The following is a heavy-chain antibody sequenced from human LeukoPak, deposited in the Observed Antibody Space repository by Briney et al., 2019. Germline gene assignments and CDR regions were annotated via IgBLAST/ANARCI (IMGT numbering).Heavy chain of an antibody. Sequence: GGSLRLSCAASGFTFSSFWMLWVRQPPGKGLEWVSRVNSDGSGTTYADSVRGRFTISRDNAKNTLYLQMNNLRDEDTAVYYCARDALHTAHFDYWGQGTLVTVSS. V-gene: IGHV3-74*01. CDR2: VNSDGSGT. J-gene: IGHJ4*02. CDR1: GFTFSSFW. CDR3: ARDALHTAHFDY. D-gene: IGHD5-18*01.